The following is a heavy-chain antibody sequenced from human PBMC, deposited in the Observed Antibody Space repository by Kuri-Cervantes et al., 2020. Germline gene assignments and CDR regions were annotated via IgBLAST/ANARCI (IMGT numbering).Heavy chain of an antibody. J-gene: IGHJ6*02. CDR1: GGSISSSSYY. D-gene: IGHD3-10*01. CDR2: IYYSGST. Sequence: SETLSLTCTVSGGSISSSSYYWGWIRQPPGKGLEWIGSIYYSGSTYYNPSLKSRVTISVDTSKNQFSLKLSSVTAADTAVYYCARSNYGSGSYYMDWMRYYYYGMDVWGQGTTVTVSS. CDR3: ARSNYGSGSYYMDWMRYYYYGMDV. V-gene: IGHV4-39*01.